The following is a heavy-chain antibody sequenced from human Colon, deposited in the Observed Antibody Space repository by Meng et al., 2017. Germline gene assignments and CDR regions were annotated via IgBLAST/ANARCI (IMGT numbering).Heavy chain of an antibody. CDR1: GYSLSGYY. CDR2: INADSGGT. D-gene: IGHD6-19*01. CDR3: AKIHLGDSGLDY. V-gene: IGHV1-2*06. J-gene: IGHJ4*02. Sequence: QMQPGQSGAEVKKPGASGKVSCKASGYSLSGYYMHWVRQVPGQGLEWMGRINADSGGTNYAEKFQGRVTLTRDTSINTAYMEVTSLRSDDTAVYYCAKIHLGDSGLDYWGQGTLVTVSS.